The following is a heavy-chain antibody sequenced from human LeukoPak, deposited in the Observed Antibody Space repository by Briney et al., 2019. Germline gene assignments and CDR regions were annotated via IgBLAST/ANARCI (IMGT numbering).Heavy chain of an antibody. CDR2: FDPEDGET. Sequence: ASVKVSCKVSGYTLTELSMHWVRQAPGKGLEWRGGFDPEDGETIYAQKFQGRVTMTEDTSTDTAYMELSSLRSEDTAVYYCAGGILAAAGTGDYWGQGTLVTVSS. V-gene: IGHV1-24*01. CDR3: AGGILAAAGTGDY. D-gene: IGHD6-13*01. J-gene: IGHJ4*02. CDR1: GYTLTELS.